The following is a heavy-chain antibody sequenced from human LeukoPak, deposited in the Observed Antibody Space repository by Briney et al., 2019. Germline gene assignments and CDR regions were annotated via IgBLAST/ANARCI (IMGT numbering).Heavy chain of an antibody. Sequence: GASVKVSCKASGGTFSSYAISWVRQAPGQGLEWMGGIIPIFGTANYAQKFQGRVTITTDESTSTAYMELSSLRSEDTAVYYCARARGGRDDFWSGVFDYWGQGTLVTVSS. D-gene: IGHD3-3*01. CDR1: GGTFSSYA. CDR3: ARARGGRDDFWSGVFDY. V-gene: IGHV1-69*05. J-gene: IGHJ4*02. CDR2: IIPIFGTA.